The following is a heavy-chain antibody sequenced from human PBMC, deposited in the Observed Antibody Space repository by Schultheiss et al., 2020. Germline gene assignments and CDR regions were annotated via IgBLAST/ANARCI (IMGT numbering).Heavy chain of an antibody. CDR1: GYTFTSYG. CDR2: ITANNGNT. D-gene: IGHD3-10*01. Sequence: AAVKVSCKASGYTFTSYGISWVRQAPGQGLEWMGWITANNGNTHYAQKFQDRVTMTTDTSASTAYLEVRSLTSDDTAVYYCARDGSGSEYNWFDPWGQGTLVTVSS. CDR3: ARDGSGSEYNWFDP. J-gene: IGHJ5*02. V-gene: IGHV1-18*01.